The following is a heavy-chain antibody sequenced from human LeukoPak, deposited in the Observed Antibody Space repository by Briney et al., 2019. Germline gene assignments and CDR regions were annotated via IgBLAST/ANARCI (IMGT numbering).Heavy chain of an antibody. V-gene: IGHV4-34*01. D-gene: IGHD6-13*01. Sequence: PSETLSLTCAVYGGSFTGYYWRWIRQPPGQGLEWIGEINHSGSTNYNPSLKSRVTISEDTSKNQFSLKLSSVTAADTAVYYCARWGIQAFFDYWGQGTLVTVSS. CDR2: INHSGST. CDR3: ARWGIQAFFDY. J-gene: IGHJ4*02. CDR1: GGSFTGYY.